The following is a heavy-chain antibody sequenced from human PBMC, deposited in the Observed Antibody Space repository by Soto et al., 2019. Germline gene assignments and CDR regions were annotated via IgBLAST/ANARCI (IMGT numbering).Heavy chain of an antibody. V-gene: IGHV4-59*01. D-gene: IGHD2-2*01. CDR2: IYYSGST. CDR3: VREVPAATYYYYYMDV. CDR1: GGSISSYY. Sequence: PSETLSLTCTVSGGSISSYYWSWIRQPPGKGLEWIGYIYYSGSTNYNPSLKSRVTISVDTSKNQFSLKLSSVTAADTVVYYCVREVPAATYYYYYMDVWGQGTMVTVSS. J-gene: IGHJ6*03.